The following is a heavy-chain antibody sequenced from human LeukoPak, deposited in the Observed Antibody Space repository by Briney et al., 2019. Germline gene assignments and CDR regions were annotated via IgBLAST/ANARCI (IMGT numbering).Heavy chain of an antibody. V-gene: IGHV3-53*01. CDR2: IYSGGST. Sequence: GGSLRLSCAASGFTVSSNYMSWVRQAPGKGLEWVSVIYSGGSTYYADSVKGRFTISRDNSKNTLYLQMNSLRAEDTAVYYCARDKQAYDFWSGYYQGYFDYWGQGTLVTVSS. CDR1: GFTVSSNY. D-gene: IGHD3-3*01. CDR3: ARDKQAYDFWSGYYQGYFDY. J-gene: IGHJ4*02.